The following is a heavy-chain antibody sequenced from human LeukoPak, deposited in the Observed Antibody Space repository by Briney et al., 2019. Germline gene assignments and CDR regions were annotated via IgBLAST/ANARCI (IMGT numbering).Heavy chain of an antibody. CDR1: GFTFSSYE. D-gene: IGHD3-22*01. CDR3: ARVLHKRNYDSTTYYGY. J-gene: IGHJ4*02. Sequence: GGSLRLSCAASGFTFSSYEMNWVRQAPGKGLEWVSYISSSSSTIYYADSVKGRFTISRDNAKNSLYLQMNSLRAEDTAVYYCARVLHKRNYDSTTYYGYWGQGTLVTVSS. V-gene: IGHV3-48*03. CDR2: ISSSSSTI.